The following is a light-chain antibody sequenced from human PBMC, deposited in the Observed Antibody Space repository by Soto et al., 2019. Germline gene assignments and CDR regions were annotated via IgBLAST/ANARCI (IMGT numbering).Light chain of an antibody. CDR1: QSVSSSY. V-gene: IGKV3-20*01. CDR3: QQYGSSPRYT. Sequence: EIVLTQSPGTLSLSPGERATLSCRASQSVSSSYLAWYQQKHGQAPRLLIYGASSRATRIPDRFSGSGSGTDFTLTISRLEPEDFAVYYCQQYGSSPRYTFGQGTKLEIK. J-gene: IGKJ2*01. CDR2: GAS.